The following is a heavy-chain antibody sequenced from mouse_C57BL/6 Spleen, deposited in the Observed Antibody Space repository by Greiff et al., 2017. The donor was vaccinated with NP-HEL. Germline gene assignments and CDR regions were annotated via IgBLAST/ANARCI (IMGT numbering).Heavy chain of an antibody. V-gene: IGHV14-2*01. Sequence: VQLKQSGAELVKPGASVKLSCTASGFNIKDYYMHWVKQRTEQGLEWIGWIDPEDGETKYAQKFQGKATITADTSSNTAYLQLSNLTSEDADVYYCALYSNYGYFDDWGTGTTVTVSS. CDR1: GFNIKDYY. D-gene: IGHD2-5*01. J-gene: IGHJ1*03. CDR2: IDPEDGET. CDR3: ALYSNYGYFDD.